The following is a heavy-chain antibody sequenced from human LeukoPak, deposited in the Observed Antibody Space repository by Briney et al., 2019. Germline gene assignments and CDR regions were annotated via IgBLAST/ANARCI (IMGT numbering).Heavy chain of an antibody. D-gene: IGHD1-26*01. CDR2: SWNSGSI. V-gene: IGHV3-9*01. CDR3: AKAKWELNYYYYGMDV. J-gene: IGHJ6*02. Sequence: SWNSGSIGYADSVKGRFTISRDNAKNSLYLQMNSLRAEDTALYYCAKAKWELNYYYYGMDVWGQGTTATVSS.